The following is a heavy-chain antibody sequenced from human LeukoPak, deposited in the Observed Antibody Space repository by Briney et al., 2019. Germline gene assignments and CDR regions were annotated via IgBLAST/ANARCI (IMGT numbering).Heavy chain of an antibody. D-gene: IGHD6-19*01. CDR1: GCTFTSSA. Sequence: SVPVSCQASGCTFTSSAWQGVRQARCQHRDGIGWIFVVSGNTNYVQKFQERVTITRDMSTSTAYMELRSLRSEDTAVYYCAAESLAVASDYYYYGMDVWGQGTTVTVSS. CDR2: IFVVSGNT. V-gene: IGHV1-58*01. J-gene: IGHJ6*02. CDR3: AAESLAVASDYYYYGMDV.